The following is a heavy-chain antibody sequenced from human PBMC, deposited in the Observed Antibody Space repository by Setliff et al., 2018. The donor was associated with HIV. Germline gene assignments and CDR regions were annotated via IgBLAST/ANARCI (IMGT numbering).Heavy chain of an antibody. V-gene: IGHV4-61*09. CDR2: IYTSGST. CDR1: GGSISSDSYY. Sequence: SETLSLTCTVSGGSISSDSYYWSWIRQPAGKGLEWIGYIYTSGSTKYNTFLRSRVTISVDPSKNQFPLRLSSVTAADTALYYCARHSDFWSEDAFDIWGQGTMVTVSS. J-gene: IGHJ3*02. CDR3: ARHSDFWSEDAFDI. D-gene: IGHD3-3*01.